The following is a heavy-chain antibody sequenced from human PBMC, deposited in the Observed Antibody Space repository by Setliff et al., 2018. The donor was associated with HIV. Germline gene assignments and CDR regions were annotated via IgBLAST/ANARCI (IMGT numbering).Heavy chain of an antibody. CDR2: IYHSGST. CDR1: GFTFTSYAM. D-gene: IGHD2-2*01. CDR3: ARTHRYCSGNSCSKVSFDS. Sequence: GSLRLSCAASGFTFTSYAMNWVRQSPGKGLEWIGEIYHSGSTHYNPSLQSRVTISVDTSKNQFSLKLPSVTAADTAVYYCARTHRYCSGNSCSKVSFDSWGQGALVTVSS. V-gene: IGHV4-4*02. J-gene: IGHJ4*02.